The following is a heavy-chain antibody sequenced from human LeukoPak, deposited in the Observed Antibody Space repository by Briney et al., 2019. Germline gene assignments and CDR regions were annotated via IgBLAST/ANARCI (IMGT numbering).Heavy chain of an antibody. J-gene: IGHJ4*02. CDR1: AYTFTSYA. CDR2: INAGNGNT. V-gene: IGHV1-3*01. Sequence: ASVKVSCKASAYTFTSYAMHWVRQAPGQRLEWMGWINAGNGNTKYSQKFQGRVTITRDTSASTAYMELSSLRSEDTAVYYCARTGVRELLFDYWGQGTLVTVSS. CDR3: ARTGVRELLFDY. D-gene: IGHD1-26*01.